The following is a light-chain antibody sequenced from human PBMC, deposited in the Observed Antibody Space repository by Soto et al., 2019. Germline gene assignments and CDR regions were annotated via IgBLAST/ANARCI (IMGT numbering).Light chain of an antibody. V-gene: IGKV3-11*01. CDR3: QQRSSWPLT. Sequence: EIVLTQSPATLSLSPGERATLSCRASQSVGSDLAWYQQKPGQAPRLLIYTAAYRPTGIPARFSGSGSGTDFTLIISSLEAEDFALYYCQQRSSWPLTFRPGTTVDNK. CDR2: TAA. CDR1: QSVGSD. J-gene: IGKJ3*01.